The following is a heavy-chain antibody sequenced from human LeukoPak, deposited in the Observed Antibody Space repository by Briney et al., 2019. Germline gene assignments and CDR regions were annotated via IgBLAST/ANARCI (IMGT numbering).Heavy chain of an antibody. J-gene: IGHJ4*02. V-gene: IGHV3-74*01. CDR1: GFTFSNYW. CDR3: ARSVWSNYFDY. D-gene: IGHD6-19*01. CDR2: INSDGDRT. Sequence: PGRSLRLSCAASGFTFSNYWLHWVRQAPGKGLVWVSRINSDGDRTTYADSVKGRFTISINNAENTLYLQMNSLRAEDTAVYFCARSVWSNYFDYWGQGTLVTVSS.